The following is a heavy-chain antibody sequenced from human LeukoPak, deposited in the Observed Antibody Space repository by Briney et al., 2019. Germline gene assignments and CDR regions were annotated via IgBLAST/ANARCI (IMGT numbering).Heavy chain of an antibody. CDR3: ARLELRYSDWLSTYYFDY. D-gene: IGHD3-9*01. CDR1: GGSFSGYY. Sequence: PSETLSLTCAVYGGSFSGYYWSWIRQPPGKGLEWTGEINHSGSTNYNPSLKSRVTISVDTSKNQFSLKLSSVTAADTAVYYCARLELRYSDWLSTYYFDYWGQGTLVTVSS. V-gene: IGHV4-34*01. J-gene: IGHJ4*02. CDR2: INHSGST.